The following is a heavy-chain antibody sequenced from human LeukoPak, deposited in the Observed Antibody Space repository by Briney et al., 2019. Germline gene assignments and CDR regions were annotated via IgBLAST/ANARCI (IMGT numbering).Heavy chain of an antibody. D-gene: IGHD5-18*01. CDR3: AGEYSYGQGLDY. J-gene: IGHJ4*02. Sequence: ASVKVSCKASGYTFTSYYMHWVRQAPGQGLEWMGIINPSGGSTSYAQKFQGRVTMTRDTSTSTVYMELSSLRSEDTAVCYCAGEYSYGQGLDYWGQGTLVTVSS. CDR2: INPSGGST. CDR1: GYTFTSYY. V-gene: IGHV1-46*01.